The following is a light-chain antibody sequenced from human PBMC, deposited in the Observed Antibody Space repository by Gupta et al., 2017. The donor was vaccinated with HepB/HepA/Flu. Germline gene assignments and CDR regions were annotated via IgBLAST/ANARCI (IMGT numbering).Light chain of an antibody. Sequence: SYVLTQPPSVSVAPGKTARITCGGNNIGSKSVHWYQQKPGPAPGLVVDDDSDRPSGIPERVSGSNAGNTATTTXSXVEAGDXADDDCQAWDSSSEEVFGGGTKLTVL. CDR2: DDS. CDR3: QAWDSSSEEV. V-gene: IGLV3-21*03. CDR1: NIGSKS. J-gene: IGLJ2*01.